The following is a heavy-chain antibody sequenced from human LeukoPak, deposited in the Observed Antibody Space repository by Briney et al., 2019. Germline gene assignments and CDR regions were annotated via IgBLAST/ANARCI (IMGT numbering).Heavy chain of an antibody. D-gene: IGHD3-22*01. Sequence: PGGSLRLSCAASGFTFSSYAMHWVRRAPGKGLEWVAVISYDGSNKYYADPVKGRFTISRDNSKNTLYLQMNSLRAEDTAVYYCARGRIVIAPHDYWGQGTLVTVSS. J-gene: IGHJ4*02. CDR2: ISYDGSNK. CDR1: GFTFSSYA. V-gene: IGHV3-30-3*01. CDR3: ARGRIVIAPHDY.